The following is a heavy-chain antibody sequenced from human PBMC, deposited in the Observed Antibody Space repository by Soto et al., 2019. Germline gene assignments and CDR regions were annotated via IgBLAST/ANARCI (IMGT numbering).Heavy chain of an antibody. CDR3: ARFEGGAAYYYYYGMDV. Sequence: SVKVSCKASGGTFSSYAISWVRQAPGQGLEWMGGIIPIFGTANYAQKFQGRVTITADESTSTAYMELSSLRSEDTAVHYCARFEGGAAYYYYYGMDVWGQGTTVTVSS. D-gene: IGHD3-16*01. J-gene: IGHJ6*02. CDR1: GGTFSSYA. CDR2: IIPIFGTA. V-gene: IGHV1-69*13.